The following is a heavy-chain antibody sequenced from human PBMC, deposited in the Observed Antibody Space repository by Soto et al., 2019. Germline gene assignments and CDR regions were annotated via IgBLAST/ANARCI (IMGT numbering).Heavy chain of an antibody. CDR3: AKDTGLEYQLLFDY. D-gene: IGHD2-2*01. Sequence: PGGSLRLSCAASGFTFDDYAMHWVRQAPGKGLEWVSGISWNSGSIGYADSVKGRFTISRDNAKNSLYLQMNSLRAEDTALYYCAKDTGLEYQLLFDYWGQGTLVTVSS. CDR2: ISWNSGSI. J-gene: IGHJ4*02. CDR1: GFTFDDYA. V-gene: IGHV3-9*01.